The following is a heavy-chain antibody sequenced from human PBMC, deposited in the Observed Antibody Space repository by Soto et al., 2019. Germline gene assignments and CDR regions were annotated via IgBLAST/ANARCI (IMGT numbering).Heavy chain of an antibody. Sequence: XETLCLTCTVAGCSIDTADYYWGWLRQPPGKGLEWIGSLFYTGTTYYNPSLESRVTISVDTSKNQFSLRLSTVTATDTAVYYCVRLSTAFTVGYCPGGSCRRFDHWGQGNLVTVSS. V-gene: IGHV4-39*01. D-gene: IGHD2-15*01. J-gene: IGHJ5*02. CDR2: LFYTGTT. CDR1: GCSIDTADYY. CDR3: VRLSTAFTVGYCPGGSCRRFDH.